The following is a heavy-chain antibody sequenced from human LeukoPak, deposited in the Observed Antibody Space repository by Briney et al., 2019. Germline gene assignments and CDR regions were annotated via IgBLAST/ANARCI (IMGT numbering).Heavy chain of an antibody. Sequence: ASETLSLTCTVSGGSISSSSYYWGWIRQPPGKGLEWIGSIYYSGGTYYNPSLKSRVTISVDTSKNQFSLKLSSVTAADTAVYYCARRQYSGWYFDYWGQGTLVTVSS. D-gene: IGHD6-19*01. CDR2: IYYSGGT. V-gene: IGHV4-39*01. CDR3: ARRQYSGWYFDY. J-gene: IGHJ4*02. CDR1: GGSISSSSYY.